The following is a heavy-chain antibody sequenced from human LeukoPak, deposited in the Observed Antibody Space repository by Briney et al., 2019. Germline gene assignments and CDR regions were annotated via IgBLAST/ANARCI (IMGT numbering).Heavy chain of an antibody. CDR1: GFTFSNYG. D-gene: IGHD2-15*01. Sequence: GGSLRLSCAASGFTFSNYGMHRVRQAPGKGLEWVAFIEYDGTNTHFADSVRGRFTISRDNSEDTLYLQIITLRAMDTAVYYCARNRLRATATAMDVWGKGTTVTVSS. J-gene: IGHJ6*04. CDR2: IEYDGTNT. CDR3: ARNRLRATATAMDV. V-gene: IGHV3-30*02.